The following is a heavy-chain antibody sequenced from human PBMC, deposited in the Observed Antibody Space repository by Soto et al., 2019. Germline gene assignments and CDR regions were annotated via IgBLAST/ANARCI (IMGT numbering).Heavy chain of an antibody. D-gene: IGHD2-2*01. V-gene: IGHV4-39*02. J-gene: IGHJ4*02. CDR1: GGSISSGPYS. CDR3: ARDGRYCSSSRCLKFDY. CDR2: FYYSGST. Sequence: SETLSLTCTVSGGSISSGPYSWGWIRQPPGKGLEWIGTFYYSGSTYYNPSLESRVTISVDTSKNQFFLRLTSVTAADTALYYCARDGRYCSSSRCLKFDYWGQGTVVTSPQ.